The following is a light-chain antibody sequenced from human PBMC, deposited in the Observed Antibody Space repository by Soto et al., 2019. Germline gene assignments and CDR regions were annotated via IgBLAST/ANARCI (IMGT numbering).Light chain of an antibody. J-gene: IGLJ1*01. V-gene: IGLV2-23*02. CDR3: CSYAGSSTYV. Sequence: LTQPASVSGSPGQSITISCTGTSSYVGSYNLVSWYQQHPGKAPKLMIYEVSKRPSGVSNRFSGSKSGNTASLTISGLQAEDEADYYCCSYAGSSTYVFGTGTKATVL. CDR1: SSYVGSYNL. CDR2: EVS.